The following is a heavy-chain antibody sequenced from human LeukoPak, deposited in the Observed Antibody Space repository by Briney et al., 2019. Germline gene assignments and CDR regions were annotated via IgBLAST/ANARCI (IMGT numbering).Heavy chain of an antibody. D-gene: IGHD5-18*01. CDR1: GGSVSNSLYY. V-gene: IGHV4-61*01. J-gene: IGHJ4*02. CDR3: ARVLRAASWRSYDY. CDR2: IYYSGST. Sequence: SETLSLTCTVSGGSVSNSLYYWSWIRQPPGKGLEWIGYIYYSGSTNYNPSLKSRVTISIGTSRNQFSLRLNSMTAADTAVYYCARVLRAASWRSYDYWGQGSLVTVSS.